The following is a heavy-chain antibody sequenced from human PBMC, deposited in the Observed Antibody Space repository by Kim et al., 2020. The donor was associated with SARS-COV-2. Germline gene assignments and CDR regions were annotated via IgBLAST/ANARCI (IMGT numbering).Heavy chain of an antibody. CDR1: GFTFSSYA. V-gene: IGHV3-30-3*01. D-gene: IGHD5-18*01. CDR3: ARDSGYSYGYGVYYYGMDV. Sequence: GGSLRLSCAASGFTFSSYAMHWVRQAPGKGLEWVAVISYDGSNKYYADSVKGRFTISRDNSKNTLYLQMNSLRAEDTAVYYCARDSGYSYGYGVYYYGMDVWGQGTTVTVSS. CDR2: ISYDGSNK. J-gene: IGHJ6*02.